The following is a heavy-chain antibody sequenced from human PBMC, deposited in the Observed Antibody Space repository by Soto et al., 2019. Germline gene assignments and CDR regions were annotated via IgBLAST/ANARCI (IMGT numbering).Heavy chain of an antibody. J-gene: IGHJ4*02. CDR2: ISDDGSTK. Sequence: QVLLVESGGGVVQPGRSLRLSCAASGFTFISFGMHWVRQAPGKGLEWVAVISDDGSTKHYADSVKGRFTISRDNSKNTLYLQMNSLGPEDTAVYYCAKDRWGDFGDLNLPEYWGQGTLVTVSS. D-gene: IGHD4-17*01. CDR3: AKDRWGDFGDLNLPEY. CDR1: GFTFISFG. V-gene: IGHV3-30*18.